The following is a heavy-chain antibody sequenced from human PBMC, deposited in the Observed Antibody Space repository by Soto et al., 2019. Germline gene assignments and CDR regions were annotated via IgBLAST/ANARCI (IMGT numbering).Heavy chain of an antibody. Sequence: QVQLVQSGAEVKKPGASVKVSCKASGYTFSSYAMHWVRQDPGQRREWMGWINADNGNRKYSQKFQGRVTITRDTSASTAYMELSSLKSEDTAVYYCAREDYDDYGIIDYWGQGTLVTVSS. CDR1: GYTFSSYA. CDR3: AREDYDDYGIIDY. D-gene: IGHD4-17*01. J-gene: IGHJ4*02. CDR2: INADNGNR. V-gene: IGHV1-3*01.